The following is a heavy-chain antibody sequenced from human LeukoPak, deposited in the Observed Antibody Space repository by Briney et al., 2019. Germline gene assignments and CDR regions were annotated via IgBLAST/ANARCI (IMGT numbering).Heavy chain of an antibody. CDR2: ITSTATHT. Sequence: GGSLRLSCATSGFTFSGHSMSWVRQAPGKGLEWVSSITSTATHTYYADSVKGRFTISRDNAKNSLYLQMNSLRPEDTAFYYCVKDRGSGWSGIDYWGQGTLVTVSS. D-gene: IGHD6-19*01. CDR1: GFTFSGHS. J-gene: IGHJ4*02. CDR3: VKDRGSGWSGIDY. V-gene: IGHV3-21*04.